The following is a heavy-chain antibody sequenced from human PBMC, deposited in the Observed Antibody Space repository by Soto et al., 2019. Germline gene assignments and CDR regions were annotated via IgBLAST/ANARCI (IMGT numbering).Heavy chain of an antibody. Sequence: EVQLVESGGGLVQPGGSLRLSCAASGFTFRIYSMNWSRQAPGKGLEWVSYMTSDMKTIHYADSVKGRFTISRDNARNSVYLQMTSLRDEDTAVYYCARSVEGHFDYWGQGTLVTVSS. CDR1: GFTFRIYS. V-gene: IGHV3-48*02. CDR2: MTSDMKTI. D-gene: IGHD6-19*01. J-gene: IGHJ4*02. CDR3: ARSVEGHFDY.